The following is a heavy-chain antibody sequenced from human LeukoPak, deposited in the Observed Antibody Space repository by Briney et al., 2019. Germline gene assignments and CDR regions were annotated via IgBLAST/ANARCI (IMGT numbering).Heavy chain of an antibody. J-gene: IGHJ4*02. D-gene: IGHD3-16*01. CDR1: GGSLSSGDYY. V-gene: IGHV4-30-4*08. Sequence: PSQTLSLTCTVSGGSLSSGDYYCSWIRQPPGKGLEWIGYINYSGATYTNPSLKSRVTMSVDTSKNQFSLKLSSVTAADTAVYYCARDRGGYGAQQDYWGQGTLVTVSS. CDR2: INYSGAT. CDR3: ARDRGGYGAQQDY.